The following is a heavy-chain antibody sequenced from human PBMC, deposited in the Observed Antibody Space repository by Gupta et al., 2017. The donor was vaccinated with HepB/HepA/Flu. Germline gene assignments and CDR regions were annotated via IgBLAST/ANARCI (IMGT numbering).Heavy chain of an antibody. CDR3: ARMFLPPVVGPAAVYFDY. CDR1: GFSLSNARMG. CDR2: IFSNDEK. D-gene: IGHD2-2*01. V-gene: IGHV2-26*01. J-gene: IGHJ4*02. Sequence: QVTLKESGPVLVKPTETLTLTCTVSGFSLSNARMGVSWIRQPPGKALEWLAHIFSNDEKSYSTSLKSRLTISKDTSKSQVVLTMTNMDPVDTATYYCARMFLPPVVGPAAVYFDYWGQGTLVTVSS.